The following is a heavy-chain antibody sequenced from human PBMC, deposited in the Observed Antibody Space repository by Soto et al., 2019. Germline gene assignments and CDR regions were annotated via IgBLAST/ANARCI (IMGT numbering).Heavy chain of an antibody. V-gene: IGHV4-39*01. Sequence: SETLSLTCTVSGGSISSSIYYWGWIRHPPGKGLEWIGSIYYSGSTYYNPSLKSRVTISVDTSKNQFSLKLSSVTAADTAVYYCVKPRSGSAGAFDIWCKGTMVTVSS. J-gene: IGHJ3*02. D-gene: IGHD6-25*01. CDR3: VKPRSGSAGAFDI. CDR2: IYYSGST. CDR1: GGSISSSIYY.